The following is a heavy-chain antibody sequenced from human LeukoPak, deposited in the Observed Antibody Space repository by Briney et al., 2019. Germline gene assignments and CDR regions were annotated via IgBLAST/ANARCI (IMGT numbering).Heavy chain of an antibody. J-gene: IGHJ4*02. CDR1: GGSFSGYY. D-gene: IGHD3-9*01. Sequence: SETLFLTCAVYGGSFSGYYWSWIRQPPGKGLEWIGEINHSGSTNYNPSLKSRVTISVDTSKNQFSLKLSSVTVADTAVYYCARGRSQSRNLRYFVSAMFDDWGQGTLVTVSS. V-gene: IGHV4-34*01. CDR2: INHSGST. CDR3: ARGRSQSRNLRYFVSAMFDD.